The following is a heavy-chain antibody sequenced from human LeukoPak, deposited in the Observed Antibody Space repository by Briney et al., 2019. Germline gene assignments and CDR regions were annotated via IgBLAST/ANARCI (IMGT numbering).Heavy chain of an antibody. Sequence: ASVKVSCKASGYTFTSYYMHWVRQAPGQGLEWMGIINPSGGSTSYAQKFQGRVTMTRDTSTSTVYMELSSLRAEDTAVYYCAKTSETLYYDFWSGYPMAGYWGQGTLVTVSS. J-gene: IGHJ4*02. CDR2: INPSGGST. CDR1: GYTFTSYY. V-gene: IGHV1-46*01. D-gene: IGHD3-3*01. CDR3: AKTSETLYYDFWSGYPMAGY.